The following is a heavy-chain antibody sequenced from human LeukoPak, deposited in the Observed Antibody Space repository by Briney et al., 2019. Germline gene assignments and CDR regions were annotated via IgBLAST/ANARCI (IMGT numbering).Heavy chain of an antibody. J-gene: IGHJ5*02. CDR2: IIPIFGTA. CDR1: GGTFSSYA. D-gene: IGHD3-10*01. Sequence: SVKVSCKASGGTFSSYAISWVQQAPGQGLEWMGGIIPIFGTANYAQKFQGRVTITADESTSTAYMELSSLRSEDTAVYYCAREVGSGSSNWFDPWGQGTLVTVSS. V-gene: IGHV1-69*01. CDR3: AREVGSGSSNWFDP.